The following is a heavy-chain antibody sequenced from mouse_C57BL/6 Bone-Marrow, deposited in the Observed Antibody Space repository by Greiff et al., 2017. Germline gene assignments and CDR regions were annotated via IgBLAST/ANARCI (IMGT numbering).Heavy chain of an antibody. D-gene: IGHD1-1*01. CDR3: ARKKYYGSSYGAWFAY. CDR2: INPNNGGT. Sequence: VQLQQSGPELVKPGASVKISCKASGYTFTDYYMNWVKQSHGKSLEWIGDINPNNGGTSYNQKFKGKATLTVDKSSSTAYMELRSLTSEDSAVYYCARKKYYGSSYGAWFAYWGQGTLVTVSA. J-gene: IGHJ3*01. V-gene: IGHV1-26*01. CDR1: GYTFTDYY.